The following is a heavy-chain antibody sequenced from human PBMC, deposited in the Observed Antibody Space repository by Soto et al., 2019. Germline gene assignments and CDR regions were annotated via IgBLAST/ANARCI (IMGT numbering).Heavy chain of an antibody. J-gene: IGHJ4*02. CDR1: GFSLSTSGVG. CDR3: AHISEPLPFDY. V-gene: IGHV2-5*02. D-gene: IGHD1-26*01. Sequence: QITLKESGPTLVKPTQTLTLTCTFSGFSLSTSGVGVGWIRQPPGKALEWLALIYWDDDKRYSPSLKSRLTITKDTAKNPVVLTMTNMDPVDTATYDCAHISEPLPFDYWCQGTLVTVSS. CDR2: IYWDDDK.